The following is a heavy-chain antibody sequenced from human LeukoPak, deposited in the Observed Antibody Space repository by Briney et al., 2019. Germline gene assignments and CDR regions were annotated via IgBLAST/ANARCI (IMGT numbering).Heavy chain of an antibody. CDR2: ITSSGTYI. D-gene: IGHD1-1*01. Sequence: GGSLRLSCAASGFTFSSHTMNWVRRAPGKGLEWVSSITSSGTYIYYADSLKGRFTISRGNAKDSLYLQMNSLRAEDTAVYYCATKTGFDDWGQGTLVTVSS. CDR3: ATKTGFDD. J-gene: IGHJ4*02. V-gene: IGHV3-21*01. CDR1: GFTFSSHT.